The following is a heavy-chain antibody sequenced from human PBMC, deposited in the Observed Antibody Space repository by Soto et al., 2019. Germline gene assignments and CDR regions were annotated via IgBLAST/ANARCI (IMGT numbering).Heavy chain of an antibody. CDR1: GFNFSDHY. J-gene: IGHJ4*02. CDR3: VRAVGRSGYPPHLDY. V-gene: IGHV3-72*01. Sequence: PGGSLRLSCAASGFNFSDHYMDWVRQPPGKGLEWVGRTRNKANSYTTEYAPSVKGRFIVSRDDSEISLHLQMNSLKTEDTAVYYCVRAVGRSGYPPHLDYWGQGTLVTVSS. CDR2: TRNKANSYTT. D-gene: IGHD3-22*01.